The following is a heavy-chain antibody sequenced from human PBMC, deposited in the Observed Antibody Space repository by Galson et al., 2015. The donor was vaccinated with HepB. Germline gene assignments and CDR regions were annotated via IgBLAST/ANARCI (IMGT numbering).Heavy chain of an antibody. V-gene: IGHV3-30*02. J-gene: IGHJ4*02. CDR2: IRYDGSNK. D-gene: IGHD2-2*01. CDR3: AKDSFDIVVVPAEFGSDY. CDR1: GFTFSSYG. Sequence: SLRLSCAASGFTFSSYGMHWVRQAPGKGLEWVAFIRYDGSNKYYADSVKGRFTISRDNSKNTLYLQMNSLRAEDTAVYYCAKDSFDIVVVPAEFGSDYWGQGTLVTVSS.